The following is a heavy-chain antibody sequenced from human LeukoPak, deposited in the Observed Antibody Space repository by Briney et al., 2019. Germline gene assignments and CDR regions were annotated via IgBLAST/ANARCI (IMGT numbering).Heavy chain of an antibody. CDR2: IIPIFGTA. CDR1: GGTFSSYA. D-gene: IGHD6-19*01. V-gene: IGHV1-69*01. J-gene: IGHJ3*02. Sequence: SVKVSCKASGGTFSSYAISWVRPAPGQGLEGIGGIIPIFGTANYAQKFQGRVTITADESTSSAYMELSSLRSEDTAVYYCARRDSSGWLDAFDIWGQGTMVTVSS. CDR3: ARRDSSGWLDAFDI.